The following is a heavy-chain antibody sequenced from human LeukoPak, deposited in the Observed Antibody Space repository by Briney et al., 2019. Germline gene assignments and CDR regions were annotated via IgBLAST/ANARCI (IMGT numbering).Heavy chain of an antibody. CDR2: TNPNSGNT. CDR1: GYTFTSYD. D-gene: IGHD2-15*01. Sequence: ASVKVSCKAPGYTFTSYDINWVRQATGQGLEWMGWTNPNSGNTGYAQTFQGRVTMTRDTSLNTAYMELSSLKSEDTAIYYCAREGLPYAMDVWGQGTTVTVSS. CDR3: AREGLPYAMDV. V-gene: IGHV1-8*01. J-gene: IGHJ6*02.